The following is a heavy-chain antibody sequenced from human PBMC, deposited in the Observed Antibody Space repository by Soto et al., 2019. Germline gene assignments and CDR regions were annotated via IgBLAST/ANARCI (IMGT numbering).Heavy chain of an antibody. CDR1: GFNFSSYA. D-gene: IGHD3-10*01. CDR3: AKDRDPRVPSFDY. V-gene: IGHV3-23*01. CDR2: ISGSGGST. J-gene: IGHJ4*02. Sequence: EVQLLESGGGLVQPGGSLRLSCAASGFNFSSYAMSWVRQAPGKGLEWVSAISGSGGSTYYADSVKGRFTISRDNSKNTRDLQMNSLRAEDTAGYYCAKDRDPRVPSFDYWGQGTLVTFSS.